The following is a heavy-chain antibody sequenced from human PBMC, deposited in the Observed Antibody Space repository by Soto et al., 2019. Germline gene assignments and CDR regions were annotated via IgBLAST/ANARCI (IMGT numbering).Heavy chain of an antibody. V-gene: IGHV4-39*01. CDR3: ARHFVGGIDYYDSSLTRLYYYGMDV. J-gene: IGHJ6*02. CDR1: GGSISSSSYY. Sequence: PSETLSLTCTVSGGSISSSSYYWGWIRQPPGQGLEWIGSIYYSGSTYYNPSLKSRVTISVDTSKNQFSLKLSSVTAADTAVYYCARHFVGGIDYYDSSLTRLYYYGMDVWGQGTTVTVSS. D-gene: IGHD3-22*01. CDR2: IYYSGST.